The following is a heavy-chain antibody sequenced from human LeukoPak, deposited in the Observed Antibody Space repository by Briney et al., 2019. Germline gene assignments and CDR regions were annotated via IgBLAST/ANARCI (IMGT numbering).Heavy chain of an antibody. CDR3: ARGYYGLDV. CDR2: IYSGGST. Sequence: GGSLRLSCAASGFTFSNYWMHWIRQVPGKGLEWVSLIYSGGSTYYADSVKGRFTISRDNSKNTLYLQMNSLRAEDTAVYYCARGYYGLDVWGQGTTVTVSS. CDR1: GFTFSNYW. V-gene: IGHV3-53*01. J-gene: IGHJ6*02.